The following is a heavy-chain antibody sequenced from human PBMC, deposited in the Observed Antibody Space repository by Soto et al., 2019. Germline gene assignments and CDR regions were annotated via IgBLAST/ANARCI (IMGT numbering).Heavy chain of an antibody. D-gene: IGHD3-10*01. CDR2: IIPIFGTA. J-gene: IGHJ6*02. CDR3: ASTLWFGELEEDYYYGMDV. CDR1: GGTFSSYA. V-gene: IGHV1-69*12. Sequence: QVQLVQSGAEVKKPGSSVKVSCKASGGTFSSYAISWVRQAPGQGLEWMGGIIPIFGTANYAQKFQGRVTITADESTSTAYMELSSLRSEDTAVYYCASTLWFGELEEDYYYGMDVWGQGTTVTVSS.